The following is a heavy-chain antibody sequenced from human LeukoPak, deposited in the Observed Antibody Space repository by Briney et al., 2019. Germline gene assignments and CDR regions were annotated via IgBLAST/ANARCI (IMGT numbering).Heavy chain of an antibody. Sequence: GASVKVSCKASGYTFTRYYMHWVRQAPGQGLEWMGIINPSSGSASYTQKFQGRVTLTRDTSTSTVYMELSSLRSEDTAVHYCAREGGNNGFDYWGQGPLVTVSS. CDR1: GYTFTRYY. J-gene: IGHJ4*02. D-gene: IGHD1-14*01. CDR2: INPSSGSA. CDR3: AREGGNNGFDY. V-gene: IGHV1-46*01.